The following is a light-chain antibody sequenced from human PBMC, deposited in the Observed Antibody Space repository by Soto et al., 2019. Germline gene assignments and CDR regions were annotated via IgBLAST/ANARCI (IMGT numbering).Light chain of an antibody. CDR1: QSISSSY. CDR2: GAS. CDR3: LQSGSSSWT. J-gene: IGKJ1*01. Sequence: EIVLTQSPGTLSLSPGERATLSCRASQSISSSYLAWYQQKRGQAPRLLISGASSRATGIPDRFSGSGSGTDFTRTISRLEPADFAVYYCLQSGSSSWTFGQGTKVEIK. V-gene: IGKV3-20*01.